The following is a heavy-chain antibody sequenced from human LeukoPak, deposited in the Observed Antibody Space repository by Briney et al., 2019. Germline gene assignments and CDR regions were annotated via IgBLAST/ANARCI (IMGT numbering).Heavy chain of an antibody. V-gene: IGHV3-74*03. CDR2: IDNAGSIT. D-gene: IGHD3-22*01. CDR3: VRSAFHAGSGNYSDY. CDR1: GFTFSNYW. J-gene: IGHJ4*02. Sequence: GGSLRLSCAASGFTFSNYWIHWVRQAPGKGLVWVSRIDNAGSITTYADSVKGRFTISRDNAENTLYLQMNSLRGEDTAVYYCVRSAFHAGSGNYSDYWGQGTPVTVSS.